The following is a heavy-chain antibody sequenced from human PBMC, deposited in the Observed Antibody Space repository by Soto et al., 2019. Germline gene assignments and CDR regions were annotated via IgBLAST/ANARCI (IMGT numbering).Heavy chain of an antibody. CDR2: IYAGDSDV. D-gene: IGHD1-20*01. V-gene: IGHV5-51*01. CDR1: GYIFTTYW. J-gene: IGHJ5*02. CDR3: ARRSNWNSAGPDL. Sequence: PGESLKISCKGSGYIFTTYWIAWVRQMPGKGLEWIGIIYAGDSDVRYSPSFEGHVTISADKSINTAYLQWSSLKASDSAMYYCARRSNWNSAGPDLWGQGTLVT.